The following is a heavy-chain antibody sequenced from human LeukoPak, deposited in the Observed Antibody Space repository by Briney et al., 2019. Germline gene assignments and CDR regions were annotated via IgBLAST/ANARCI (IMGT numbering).Heavy chain of an antibody. CDR1: GFTFDAYA. J-gene: IGHJ4*02. V-gene: IGHV3-9*01. D-gene: IGHD3-3*01. CDR3: ARGPPSVLRFLEWLFDY. Sequence: GRSLRLSCAASGFTFDAYAMHWVRQVPGKGLEWVSGISWNSGSIDYADSVRGRFTISRDNSKNTLYLQMNSLRAEDTAVYYCARGPPSVLRFLEWLFDYWGQGTLVTVSS. CDR2: ISWNSGSI.